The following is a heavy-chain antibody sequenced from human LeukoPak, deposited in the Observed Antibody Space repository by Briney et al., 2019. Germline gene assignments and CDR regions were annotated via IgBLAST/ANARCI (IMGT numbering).Heavy chain of an antibody. CDR2: INHSGST. V-gene: IGHV4-34*01. D-gene: IGHD6-13*01. CDR1: GGSFSGYY. J-gene: IGHJ4*02. CDR3: AGGRSIAAAVDY. Sequence: SETLSLTCAVYGGSFSGYYWSWIRQPPGKGLEWIGEINHSGSTNYNPSLKSRVTISVDTSKNQFSLKLSSVTAADTAVYYCAGGRSIAAAVDYWGQGTLVTVSS.